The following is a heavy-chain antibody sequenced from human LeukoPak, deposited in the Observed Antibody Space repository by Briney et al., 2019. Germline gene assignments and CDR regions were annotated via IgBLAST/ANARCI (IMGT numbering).Heavy chain of an antibody. CDR3: AKLPTKIAAAGTWGAPPYYFDY. CDR1: GFTFSSYG. D-gene: IGHD6-13*01. J-gene: IGHJ4*02. Sequence: GGSLRLSCAASGFTFSSYGMSWVRQAPGKGLEWVSAISGSGGSTYYADSVKGRFTISRDNSKNTLYLQMNSLRAEDTAVYYCAKLPTKIAAAGTWGAPPYYFDYWGQGTLVTVSS. CDR2: ISGSGGST. V-gene: IGHV3-23*01.